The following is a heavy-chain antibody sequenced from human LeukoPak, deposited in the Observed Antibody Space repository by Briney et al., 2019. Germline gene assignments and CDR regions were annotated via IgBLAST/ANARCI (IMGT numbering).Heavy chain of an antibody. V-gene: IGHV3-23*01. CDR3: ARDRSSSGSNWFDP. CDR1: GFTFSSYA. CDR2: ISGSGGST. D-gene: IGHD6-6*01. Sequence: GGSLRLSCAASGFTFSSYAMSWVRQAPGKGLEWVSAISGSGGSTYYADSVKGRFTISRDNSKNTLYLQMNSLRAEDTAVYYCARDRSSSGSNWFDPWGQGTLVTVSS. J-gene: IGHJ5*02.